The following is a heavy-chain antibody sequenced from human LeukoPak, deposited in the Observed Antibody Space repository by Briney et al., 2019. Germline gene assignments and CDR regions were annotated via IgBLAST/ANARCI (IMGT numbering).Heavy chain of an antibody. Sequence: SETLSLTCAVYGGSFSGYYWSWIRQPPGKGLEWIGEINHSGSTNYNPSLKSRVTISVDTSKNQFSLKLSSVTAADTAIYDCARAVSGRFDYWGQGTLVTVSS. J-gene: IGHJ4*02. D-gene: IGHD6-19*01. CDR3: ARAVSGRFDY. CDR1: GGSFSGYY. V-gene: IGHV4-34*01. CDR2: INHSGST.